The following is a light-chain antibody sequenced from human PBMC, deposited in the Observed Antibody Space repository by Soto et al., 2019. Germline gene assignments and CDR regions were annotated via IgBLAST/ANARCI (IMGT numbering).Light chain of an antibody. Sequence: EIVLTQSPDTLSLSPGERATLSCRASQSVRSERLAWYQHKRGQAPRLVIFDASSRATGIPERFSGSGSGTDFTLIITRLEPEDFAVYFCQQYDVSPITFGLGTRLEIK. CDR3: QQYDVSPIT. CDR2: DAS. J-gene: IGKJ5*01. V-gene: IGKV3-20*01. CDR1: QSVRSER.